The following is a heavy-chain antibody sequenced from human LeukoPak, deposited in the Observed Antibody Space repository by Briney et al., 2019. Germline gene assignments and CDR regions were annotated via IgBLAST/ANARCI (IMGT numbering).Heavy chain of an antibody. V-gene: IGHV3-9*01. CDR2: INWNSGSV. J-gene: IGHJ4*02. D-gene: IGHD3-22*01. Sequence: GRSLRLSCAASGFNFDGFALFWVRQAPGQGLEYVSGINWNSGSVDYADSVKGQFTTSRDNAKNSLYLQMNSLRVEDTALYYCAKGTGGYYGPFDSWGQGTLVTFS. CDR1: GFNFDGFA. CDR3: AKGTGGYYGPFDS.